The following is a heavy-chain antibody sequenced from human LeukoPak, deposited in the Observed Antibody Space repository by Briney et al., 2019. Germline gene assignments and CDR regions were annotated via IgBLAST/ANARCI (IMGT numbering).Heavy chain of an antibody. CDR3: TRDLTTVNGFGYYGMDV. V-gene: IGHV3-49*04. CDR1: GFTFGDYA. CDR2: IRSKAYGGTT. D-gene: IGHD4-17*01. Sequence: PGGSLRLSCTASGFTFGDYAMSWVRQAPGKGLEWVGFIRSKAYGGTTEYAASVKGRFTISRDDSKSIAYLQMNSLKTEDTAVYYCTRDLTTVNGFGYYGMDVWGQGTTVTVSS. J-gene: IGHJ6*02.